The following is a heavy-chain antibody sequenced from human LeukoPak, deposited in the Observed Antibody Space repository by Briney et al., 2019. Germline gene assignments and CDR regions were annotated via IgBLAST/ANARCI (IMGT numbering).Heavy chain of an antibody. D-gene: IGHD4/OR15-4a*01. J-gene: IGHJ6*03. V-gene: IGHV3-30*18. CDR2: ISYDGSNK. CDR3: AKGLTPSYYYYYYMGV. CDR1: GYTFTSYG. Sequence: SCKASGYTFTSYGMHWVRQAPGKGLEWVAVISYDGSNKYYADSVKGRFTISRDNSKNTLYLQMNSLRAEDTAVYYCAKGLTPSYYYYYYMGVWGKGTTVTVSS.